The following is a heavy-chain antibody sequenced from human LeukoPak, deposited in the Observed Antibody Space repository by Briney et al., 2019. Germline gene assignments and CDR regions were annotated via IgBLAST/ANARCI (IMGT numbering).Heavy chain of an antibody. Sequence: SETLSLTCTVSGGSISSYYWSWIRQPPGKGLEWIGYIYYSGSTNYNPSLKSRVTISVDTSKNQFSLKLSSVTAADTAVYYCARGGIVATIPDFDYRGQGTLVTVSS. J-gene: IGHJ4*02. CDR3: ARGGIVATIPDFDY. CDR2: IYYSGST. D-gene: IGHD5-12*01. CDR1: GGSISSYY. V-gene: IGHV4-59*01.